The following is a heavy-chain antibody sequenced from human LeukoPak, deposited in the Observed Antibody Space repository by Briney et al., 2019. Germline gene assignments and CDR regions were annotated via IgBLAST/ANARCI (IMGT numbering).Heavy chain of an antibody. J-gene: IGHJ4*02. CDR2: IKQDGSEK. CDR3: TREAAAGIDY. D-gene: IGHD6-13*01. Sequence: GGSLRLSCAASGFTFSTYWMSWVRQAPGKGLEWVANIKQDGSEKYYLDSVKGRFTISRDNAKNSLYLQMDSLRAEDTAVYFCTREAAAGIDYWGQGTLVTASS. CDR1: GFTFSTYW. V-gene: IGHV3-7*01.